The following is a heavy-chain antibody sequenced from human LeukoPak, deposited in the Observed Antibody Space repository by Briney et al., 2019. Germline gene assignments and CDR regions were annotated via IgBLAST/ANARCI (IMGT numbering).Heavy chain of an antibody. Sequence: GGSLRLSCAASGFTFSDNWMHWVRQAPGKGLVWVSVISSDGRSTIYADSVKGRFTISRDNAKNTLYLQMNSLRAEDTAVYYCARALGSSSDYWGREPWSPSPQ. CDR3: ARALGSSSDY. CDR1: GFTFSDNW. CDR2: ISSDGRST. D-gene: IGHD1-26*01. J-gene: IGHJ4*02. V-gene: IGHV3-74*01.